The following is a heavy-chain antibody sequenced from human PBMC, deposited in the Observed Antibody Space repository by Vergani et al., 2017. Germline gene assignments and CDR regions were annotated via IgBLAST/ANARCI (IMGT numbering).Heavy chain of an antibody. Sequence: EVQLLESGGGLVQPGGSLRLSCAASGFTFSNYWMSWVRQAPGKGLEWVANIKQDGSEKYYVDSVKGRFTTSRDNAKNSLYLQMNSLRAEDTAVYYCAKDYDFWSGYVVPFDIWGQGTMVTVSS. V-gene: IGHV3-7*01. CDR1: GFTFSNYW. CDR3: AKDYDFWSGYVVPFDI. J-gene: IGHJ3*02. D-gene: IGHD3-3*01. CDR2: IKQDGSEK.